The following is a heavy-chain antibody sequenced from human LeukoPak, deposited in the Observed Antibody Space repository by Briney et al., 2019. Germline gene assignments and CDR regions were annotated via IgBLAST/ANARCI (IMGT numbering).Heavy chain of an antibody. J-gene: IGHJ4*02. D-gene: IGHD5-18*01. CDR2: ISGSGGST. CDR1: RFTFTDYW. Sequence: GGSLRLSCAASRFTFTDYWMSWVRQAPGKGLEWVSAISGSGGSTYYADSVKGRFTISRDNSKNTLYLQMNSLRAEDTAVYYCAKDRKIQLWFAHYYWGQGTLVTVSS. CDR3: AKDRKIQLWFAHYY. V-gene: IGHV3-23*01.